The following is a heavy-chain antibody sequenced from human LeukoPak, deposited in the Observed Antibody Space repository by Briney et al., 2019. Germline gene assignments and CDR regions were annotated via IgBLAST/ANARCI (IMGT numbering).Heavy chain of an antibody. CDR3: ARKRAPDY. J-gene: IGHJ4*02. Sequence: SETLSLTCTVSGYSISSGSYWSWIRQPPGKGLEWIGYIYYSGSTNYNPSLKSRVTISVDTSKNQFSLKLSSVTAADTAVYYCARKRAPDYWGQGTLVTVSS. CDR1: GYSISSGSY. V-gene: IGHV4-61*01. CDR2: IYYSGST.